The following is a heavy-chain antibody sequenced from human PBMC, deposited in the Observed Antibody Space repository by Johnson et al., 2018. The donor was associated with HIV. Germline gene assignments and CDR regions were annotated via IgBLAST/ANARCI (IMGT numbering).Heavy chain of an antibody. CDR2: IWYDGSNK. V-gene: IGHV3-33*06. D-gene: IGHD5-12*01. Sequence: QVQLVESGGGVVQPGRSLRLSCAASGFTFSSYGMHWVRQAPGKGLEWVAVIWYDGSNKYYADSVKGRFTISRDNSKNTLYLHMNSLRAEDTAVYYCAKDRGGDILFDIWGQGRMVTVSS. CDR1: GFTFSSYG. J-gene: IGHJ3*02. CDR3: AKDRGGDILFDI.